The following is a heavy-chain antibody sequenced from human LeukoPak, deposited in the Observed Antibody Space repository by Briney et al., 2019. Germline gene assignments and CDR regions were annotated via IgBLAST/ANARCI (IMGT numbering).Heavy chain of an antibody. J-gene: IGHJ4*02. CDR1: GASISSYY. CDR3: ARHRSGDLSFFDY. Sequence: PSETLSLTRTVSGASISSYYWSWIRQPPGKGLEWIGYIYYSGSTNYNPSLKSRVTISVDTSKNQFSLKLSSVTAADTAVHYCARHRSGDLSFFDYWGQGALVIVSS. D-gene: IGHD4-17*01. V-gene: IGHV4-59*08. CDR2: IYYSGST.